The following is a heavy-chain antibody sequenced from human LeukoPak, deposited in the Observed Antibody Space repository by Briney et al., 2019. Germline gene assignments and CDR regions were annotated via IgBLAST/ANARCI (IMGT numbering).Heavy chain of an antibody. CDR3: ARHADCSGGSCYWFDP. D-gene: IGHD2-15*01. CDR2: INHSGST. CDR1: VGSFSGYY. J-gene: IGHJ5*02. V-gene: IGHV4-34*01. Sequence: SETLSLTCAVYVGSFSGYYWSWIRQPPGKGLEWIGEINHSGSTNYNPSLKSRVTISVDTSKNQFSLKLSSVTAADTAVYYCARHADCSGGSCYWFDPWGQGTLVTVSS.